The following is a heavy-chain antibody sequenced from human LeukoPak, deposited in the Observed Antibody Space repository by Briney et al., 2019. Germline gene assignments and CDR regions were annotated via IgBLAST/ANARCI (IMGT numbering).Heavy chain of an antibody. CDR1: GGTFSSYA. J-gene: IGHJ4*02. CDR2: IIPIFGTA. CDR3: ARWVVGPAAHSYYFDY. Sequence: ASVKVSCKASGGTFSSYAISWVRHAPGQGLEWMGGIIPIFGTANYAQKFQGRVTITADESTSTAYMELSSLRSEDTAVYYCARWVVGPAAHSYYFDYWGQGTLVTVSS. V-gene: IGHV1-69*01. D-gene: IGHD2-2*01.